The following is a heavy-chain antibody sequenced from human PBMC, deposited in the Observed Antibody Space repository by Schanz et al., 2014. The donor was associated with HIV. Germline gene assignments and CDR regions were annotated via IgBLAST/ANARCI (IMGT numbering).Heavy chain of an antibody. V-gene: IGHV1-18*01. Sequence: QVQLVQSGAEVKKPGSSVKVSCKASGGTFMTYAISWVRQAPGQGLEWMGWISGYNGHTDYEQKIQGRVTLTTDTSTSTAYMELRGLKSDDTAVYYCARDPLVAKYYSGMDVWGQGTTVTVSS. CDR3: ARDPLVAKYYSGMDV. J-gene: IGHJ6*02. CDR1: GGTFMTYA. CDR2: ISGYNGHT.